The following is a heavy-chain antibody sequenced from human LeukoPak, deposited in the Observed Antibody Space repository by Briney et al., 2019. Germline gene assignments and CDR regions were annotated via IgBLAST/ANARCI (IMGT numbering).Heavy chain of an antibody. D-gene: IGHD3-10*01. CDR1: GSTFSSYA. Sequence: GGSLRLSCAASGSTFSSYAMHWVRQAPGKGLEWVAVISYDGSNKYYADSVKGRFTISRDNSKNTLYLQMNSLRGEDTAVYYCAKDLLANYCASGSPDYWGQGTLVTVSS. J-gene: IGHJ4*02. CDR3: AKDLLANYCASGSPDY. V-gene: IGHV3-30*18. CDR2: ISYDGSNK.